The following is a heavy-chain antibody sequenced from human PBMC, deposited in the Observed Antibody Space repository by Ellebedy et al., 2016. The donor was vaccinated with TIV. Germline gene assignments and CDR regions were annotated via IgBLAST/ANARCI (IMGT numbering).Heavy chain of an antibody. CDR1: GYTFTSYA. V-gene: IGHV1-3*01. D-gene: IGHD1-26*01. CDR3: ARDGESFYFDY. CDR2: LNVGNGNT. J-gene: IGHJ4*02. Sequence: AASVKVSCKASGYTFTSYAIHWVRQAPGQRLEWMGWLNVGNGNTDYSPRFQDRVSITRDTSGRTAYMELSSLRSEDTAVYYCARDGESFYFDYWGQGTLVTVSS.